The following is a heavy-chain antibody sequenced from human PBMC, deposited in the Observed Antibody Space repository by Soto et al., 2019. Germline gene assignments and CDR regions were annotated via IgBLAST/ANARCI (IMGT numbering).Heavy chain of an antibody. D-gene: IGHD3-10*01. CDR3: ARSPRVWFDP. CDR2: IYYSGST. J-gene: IGHJ5*02. V-gene: IGHV4-59*08. Sequence: PSETLSLTCTVSGGSISSYYWSWIRQPPGKGLEWIGYIYYSGSTYYNPSLKSRVTISVDTSKNQFSLKLSSVTAADTAVYYCARSPRVWFDPWGQGTLVTVSS. CDR1: GGSISSYY.